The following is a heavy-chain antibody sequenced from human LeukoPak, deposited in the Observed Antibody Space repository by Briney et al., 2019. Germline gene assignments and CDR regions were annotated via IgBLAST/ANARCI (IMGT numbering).Heavy chain of an antibody. CDR1: GYTFTSYA. D-gene: IGHD3-22*01. CDR3: ARLSYYYDSSGYYNWFDP. V-gene: IGHV1-3*01. J-gene: IGHJ5*02. CDR2: INAGNGNT. Sequence: AASVKVSCEASGYTFTSYAMHWVRQAPGQRLEWMGWINAGNGNTKYSQKFQGRVTITRDTSASTAYMELSSLRSEDTAVYYCARLSYYYDSSGYYNWFDPWGQGTLVTVSS.